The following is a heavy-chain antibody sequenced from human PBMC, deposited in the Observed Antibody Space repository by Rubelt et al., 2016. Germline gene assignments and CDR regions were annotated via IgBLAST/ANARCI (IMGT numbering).Heavy chain of an antibody. Sequence: GGSLKLSCEASGFTFSSYSMNWIRQAPGKGLEYIAYISTQYRIIHYADSVKGRFAISSDNAKNSLYLQMSSLRDEDTAVYYCARDHNYAFDNWGQGTLVTVSS. V-gene: IGHV3-48*02. CDR1: GFTFSSYS. CDR2: ISTQYRII. J-gene: IGHJ4*02. D-gene: IGHD3-16*01. CDR3: ARDHNYAFDN.